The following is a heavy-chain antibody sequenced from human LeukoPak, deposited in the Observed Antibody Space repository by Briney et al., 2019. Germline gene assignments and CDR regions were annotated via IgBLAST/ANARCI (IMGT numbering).Heavy chain of an antibody. CDR2: ISSSSSYI. CDR1: GFTFSSYS. V-gene: IGHV3-21*01. Sequence: PGGSLRLSCAASGFTFSSYSMNWVCQAPGKGLEWVSSISSSSSYIYYADSVKGRFTISRDNAQNSLYLQMNSLRAEDTAVYYCARDLHGEGGDYWGQGTLVTVSS. J-gene: IGHJ4*02. D-gene: IGHD2-21*01. CDR3: ARDLHGEGGDY.